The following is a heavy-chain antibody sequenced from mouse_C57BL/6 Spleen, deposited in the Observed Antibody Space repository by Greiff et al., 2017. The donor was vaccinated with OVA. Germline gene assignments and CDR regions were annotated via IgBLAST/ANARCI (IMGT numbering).Heavy chain of an antibody. D-gene: IGHD2-13*01. Sequence: EVHLVESGEGLVKPGGSLKLSCAASGFTFSSYAMSWVRQTPEKRLEWVAYISSGGDYIYYADTVKGRFTISRDNARNTLYLQLSSLKSEDSARYKCKRDQGYCDYVSLMDYWGKGTSVTVSS. CDR1: GFTFSSYA. CDR3: KRDQGYCDYVSLMDY. V-gene: IGHV5-9-1*02. J-gene: IGHJ4*01. CDR2: ISSGGDYI.